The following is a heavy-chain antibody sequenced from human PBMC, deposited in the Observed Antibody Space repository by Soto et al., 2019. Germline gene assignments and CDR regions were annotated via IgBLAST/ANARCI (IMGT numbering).Heavy chain of an antibody. J-gene: IGHJ4*02. D-gene: IGHD2-15*01. CDR3: ARGLFAVCSGGSCYSI. V-gene: IGHV3-21*01. CDR1: GFTFSIYS. Sequence: EVQLVESGGGLVKPGGSLRLSCAASGFTFSIYSMNWVRQAPGKGLEWVSSISSSGSYIDYADSVKGRFTISRDNAKNSRDLDMNSLRAEDTAVYYCARGLFAVCSGGSCYSIWGQGTLVTVSS. CDR2: ISSSGSYI.